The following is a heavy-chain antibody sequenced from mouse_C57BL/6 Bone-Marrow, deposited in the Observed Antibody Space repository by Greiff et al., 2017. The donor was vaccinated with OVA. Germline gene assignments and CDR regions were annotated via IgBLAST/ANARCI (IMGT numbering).Heavy chain of an antibody. CDR2: INPNNGGT. V-gene: IGHV1-18*01. D-gene: IGHD1-1*01. CDR1: GYTFTDYN. J-gene: IGHJ2*01. CDR3: ARRAYGSSYFDY. Sequence: SGPELVKPGASVKIPCKASGYTFTDYNMDWVKQSHGKSLEWIGDINPNNGGTIYNQKFKGKATLTVDKSSSTAYMELRSLTSEDTAVYYCARRAYGSSYFDYWGQGTTLTVSS.